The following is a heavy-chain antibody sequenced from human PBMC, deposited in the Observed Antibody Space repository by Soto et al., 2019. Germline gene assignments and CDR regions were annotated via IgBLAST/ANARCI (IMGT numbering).Heavy chain of an antibody. CDR1: GYTFTSYG. V-gene: IGHV1-18*04. D-gene: IGHD3-3*01. CDR2: ISAYNGNT. CDR3: PRQRFGVVIIHYFDY. J-gene: IGHJ4*02. Sequence: QVQLVQSGAEVKKPGASVKVSCKASGYTFTSYGISWVRQAPGQGLEWMGWISAYNGNTNYAQKLQGRVTMTTDTSTSTAYMELRSLRSDDAAVYYCPRQRFGVVIIHYFDYWGQGTLVTVSS.